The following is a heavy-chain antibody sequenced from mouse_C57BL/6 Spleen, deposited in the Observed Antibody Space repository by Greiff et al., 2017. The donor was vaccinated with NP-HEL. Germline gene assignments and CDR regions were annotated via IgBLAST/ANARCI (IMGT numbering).Heavy chain of an antibody. D-gene: IGHD2-1*01. CDR1: GYTFTNYW. Sequence: QVQLKQSGAELVRPGTSVKMSCKASGYTFTNYWIGWAKQRPGHGLEWIGDIYPGGGYTNYNEKFKGKATLTADKSSSTAYMQFRSLTSEDSAIYYCARRGGNYEGYYAMDYWGQGTSVTVSS. J-gene: IGHJ4*01. CDR3: ARRGGNYEGYYAMDY. V-gene: IGHV1-63*01. CDR2: IYPGGGYT.